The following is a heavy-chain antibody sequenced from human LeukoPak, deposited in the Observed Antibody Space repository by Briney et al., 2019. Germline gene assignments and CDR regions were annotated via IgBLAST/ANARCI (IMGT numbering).Heavy chain of an antibody. CDR1: GFTFSSYG. D-gene: IGHD2-15*01. CDR3: AKDGPPYCSGGSCYPDFVY. V-gene: IGHV3-30*18. Sequence: GGSLRLSCAASGFTFSSYGMHWVRQAPGKGLEWVAVISYDGSNKYYADSVKGRFTISRDNSKNTLYLQMNSLRAEDTAVYYCAKDGPPYCSGGSCYPDFVYWGQGTLVTVSS. CDR2: ISYDGSNK. J-gene: IGHJ4*02.